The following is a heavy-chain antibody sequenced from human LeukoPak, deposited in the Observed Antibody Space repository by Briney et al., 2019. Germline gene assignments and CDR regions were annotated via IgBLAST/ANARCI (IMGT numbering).Heavy chain of an antibody. CDR1: GYTFTSYG. Sequence: ASVKVSCKASGYTFTSYGISWVRQAPGQGLEWMGWISAYNGNTNYAQKLQGRVTMTTDTSTSTAYMELRSLRSDDTAVYYCARDLYDSSGYLPHYFDYWGQGTLVTVSS. D-gene: IGHD3-22*01. V-gene: IGHV1-18*01. CDR2: ISAYNGNT. J-gene: IGHJ4*02. CDR3: ARDLYDSSGYLPHYFDY.